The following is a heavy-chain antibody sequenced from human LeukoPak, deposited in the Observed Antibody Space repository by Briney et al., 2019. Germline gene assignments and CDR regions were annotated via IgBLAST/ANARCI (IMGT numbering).Heavy chain of an antibody. J-gene: IGHJ4*02. CDR2: IYYSGGT. Sequence: SETLSLTCTVSGYSISTTGYYWGWIRQPPGKGLEWIASIYYSGGTYYNPSLKSRVTISLDTSKNQYSLRLSSVTAADTAVYYCARGAGSPYYFDYWGQGTLVTVSS. CDR3: ARGAGSPYYFDY. V-gene: IGHV4-39*07. D-gene: IGHD3-10*01. CDR1: GYSISTTGYY.